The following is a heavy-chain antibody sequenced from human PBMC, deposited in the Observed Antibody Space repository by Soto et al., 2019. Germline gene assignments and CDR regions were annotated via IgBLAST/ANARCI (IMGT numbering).Heavy chain of an antibody. V-gene: IGHV1-2*02. Sequence: GASVQVPCKASGYTFTGYYMHWVRQAPGQGLEWMGWINPNSGGTNYAQKFQGRVTMTRDTSISTAYMELSRLRSDDTAVYYCARDIGMVPARWFDPWGQGTLVTVSS. D-gene: IGHD3-10*01. CDR3: ARDIGMVPARWFDP. CDR2: INPNSGGT. J-gene: IGHJ5*02. CDR1: GYTFTGYY.